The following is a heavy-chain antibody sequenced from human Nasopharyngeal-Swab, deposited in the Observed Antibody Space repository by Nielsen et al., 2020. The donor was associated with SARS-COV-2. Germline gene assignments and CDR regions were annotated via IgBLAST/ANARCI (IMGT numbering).Heavy chain of an antibody. CDR1: GGSISSGGYY. V-gene: IGHV4-31*03. D-gene: IGHD2-2*01. J-gene: IGHJ6*03. Sequence: LRLSCTVAGGSISSGGYYWSWIRQHTGKGLEWIGYIYYSGSTYYNPSLKSRVTISVDTSKNQFSLKLSSVTAADTAVYYCAREGIVVVPAAMDPDYYYYYMDVWGKGTTVTVSS. CDR2: IYYSGST. CDR3: AREGIVVVPAAMDPDYYYYYMDV.